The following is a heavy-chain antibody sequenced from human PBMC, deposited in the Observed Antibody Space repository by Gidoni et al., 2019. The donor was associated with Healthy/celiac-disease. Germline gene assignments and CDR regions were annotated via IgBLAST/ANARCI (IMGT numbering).Heavy chain of an antibody. CDR1: GGSISSYY. CDR3: AREPKWFGEPKEGNWFDP. Sequence: QVQLQESGPGLVKPSETLSLTCTVSGGSISSYYWSWIRQPAGKGLEWIGRIYTSGSTNYNPSLKSRVTMSVDTSKNQFSLKLSSVTAADTAVYYCAREPKWFGEPKEGNWFDPWGQGTLVTVSS. J-gene: IGHJ5*02. CDR2: IYTSGST. D-gene: IGHD3-10*01. V-gene: IGHV4-4*07.